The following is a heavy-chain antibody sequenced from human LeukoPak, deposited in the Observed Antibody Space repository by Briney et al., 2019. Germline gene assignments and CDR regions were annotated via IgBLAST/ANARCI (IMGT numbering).Heavy chain of an antibody. V-gene: IGHV4-39*01. CDR1: GGSISRSSDY. J-gene: IGHJ3*01. CDR3: VGGRAFDV. D-gene: IGHD3-16*01. CDR2: NYHRGTT. Sequence: SETLSLTCTVSGGSISRSSDYWGWMRQPPGKGLEWIATNYHRGTTYYNPSLKSRITISVDTYKNQFSLNLTSVIAADTAVYYCVGGRAFDVWGQGTMVTVSS.